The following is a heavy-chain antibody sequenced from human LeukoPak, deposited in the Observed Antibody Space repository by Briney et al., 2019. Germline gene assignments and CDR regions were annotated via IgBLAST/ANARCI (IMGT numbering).Heavy chain of an antibody. Sequence: PGGSLRLSCAASGFTFNNYWMTWVRLAPGKGLEWVANIKQDGSETYYVDSVKGRFTISRDNAKNSLYLQMNSLRAEDTSVYYCARDNWSGIAFYFDHWGQGTLVTVSS. D-gene: IGHD6-13*01. CDR2: IKQDGSET. CDR3: ARDNWSGIAFYFDH. J-gene: IGHJ4*02. V-gene: IGHV3-7*01. CDR1: GFTFNNYW.